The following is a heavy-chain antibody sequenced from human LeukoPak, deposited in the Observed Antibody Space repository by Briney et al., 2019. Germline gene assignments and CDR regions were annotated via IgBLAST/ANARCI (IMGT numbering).Heavy chain of an antibody. CDR2: IRRSGSTI. CDR3: AELGITMSGGV. Sequence: GGSLRLSCAASGFTLSSSEMNWVRQAPGKGLEWVSYIRRSGSTIFYADSVKGRFTISRDNAKNSVSLQMNSLRAEDTAVYYCAELGITMSGGVWGKGTTVTISS. J-gene: IGHJ6*04. CDR1: GFTLSSSE. V-gene: IGHV3-48*03. D-gene: IGHD3-3*01.